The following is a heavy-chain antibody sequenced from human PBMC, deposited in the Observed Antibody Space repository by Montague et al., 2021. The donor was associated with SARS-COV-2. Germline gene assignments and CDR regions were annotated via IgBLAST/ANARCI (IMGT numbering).Heavy chain of an antibody. D-gene: IGHD3-10*01. Sequence: SLRLSCAASGFTFSSYNMNWVRQAPGKGLEWVSSISSSSSYIYYADSVKGRFTISRDNAKNSLYLQMNSLRAEDTAAYYCARDPLDYGLWSSGSYYNAYYYYGMDVWGQGTTVTVSS. V-gene: IGHV3-21*01. J-gene: IGHJ6*02. CDR2: ISSSSSYI. CDR1: GFTFSSYN. CDR3: ARDPLDYGLWSSGSYYNAYYYYGMDV.